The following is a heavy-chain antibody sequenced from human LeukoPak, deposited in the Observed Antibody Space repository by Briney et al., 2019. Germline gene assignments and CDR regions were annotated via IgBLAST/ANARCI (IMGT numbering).Heavy chain of an antibody. J-gene: IGHJ4*02. V-gene: IGHV3-30*18. CDR1: GFTFSSYD. Sequence: PGGSLRLSCAASGFTFSSYDMHWVRQAPGKGLEWVAVISYDGTNKYYADDSVKGRFTISRDNSRDTLYLQMNSLSAEDTAVHYCAKERNYYGSGSSTDFDFWGQGTLVTVSS. CDR3: AKERNYYGSGSSTDFDF. CDR2: ISYDGTNK. D-gene: IGHD3-10*01.